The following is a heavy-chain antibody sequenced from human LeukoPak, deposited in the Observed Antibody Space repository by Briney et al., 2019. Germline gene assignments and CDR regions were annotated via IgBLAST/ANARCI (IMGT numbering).Heavy chain of an antibody. Sequence: GGSLRLSCAASGFTFSSFWMSWVRQAPGKGLEWVANIKQDGSEQYYVDSMKGRFSISRDNAKNSLYLQMNSLRAEDTAVYYCARERAAESYEKAPPFDYCGQGTLVTVSS. V-gene: IGHV3-7*01. CDR2: IKQDGSEQ. CDR3: ARERAAESYEKAPPFDY. J-gene: IGHJ4*02. CDR1: GFTFSSFW. D-gene: IGHD3-10*01.